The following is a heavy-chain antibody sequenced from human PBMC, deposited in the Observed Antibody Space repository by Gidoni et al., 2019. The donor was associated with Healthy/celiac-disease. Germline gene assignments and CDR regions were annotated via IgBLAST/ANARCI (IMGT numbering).Heavy chain of an antibody. CDR2: IWYDGSNK. CDR3: ARAKGRGYDILTGYYDY. Sequence: GFTFSSYGMHWVLQAPGKGLEWVAVIWYDGSNKYYADSVKGRFTISRDNSKNTLYLQMNSLRAEDTAVYYCARAKGRGYDILTGYYDYWGQGTLVTVSS. V-gene: IGHV3-33*01. D-gene: IGHD3-9*01. CDR1: GFTFSSYG. J-gene: IGHJ4*02.